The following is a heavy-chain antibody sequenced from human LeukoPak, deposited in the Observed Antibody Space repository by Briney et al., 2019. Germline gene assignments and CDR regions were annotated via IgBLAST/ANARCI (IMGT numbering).Heavy chain of an antibody. CDR2: IKQDGSEK. J-gene: IGHJ4*02. CDR1: GFTFSSYW. D-gene: IGHD5-12*01. CDR3: ARCIMGYSGYDLDY. Sequence: GGSLRLSCAASGFTFSSYWMSWVRQAPGKGLEWVANIKQDGSEKYYVDSVKGRFTISRDNAKNSMYPQMNSLRAEDTAVYYCARCIMGYSGYDLDYWAREPWSPSPQ. V-gene: IGHV3-7*01.